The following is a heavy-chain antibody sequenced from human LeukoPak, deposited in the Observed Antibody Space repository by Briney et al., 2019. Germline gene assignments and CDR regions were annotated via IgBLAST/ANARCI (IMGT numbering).Heavy chain of an antibody. D-gene: IGHD1-26*01. CDR1: GFTFSSYA. V-gene: IGHV3-23*01. CDR3: AKDRIVGATTSYDYFDY. Sequence: GGSLRLSCAGSGFTFSSYAMSWVRQAPGKGLEWVSAISGSGVTTYYADSVKGRFTVSRDNSKNTLYLQMNSLRVEDTAVYYRAKDRIVGATTSYDYFDYWGQGTLVTVSS. CDR2: ISGSGVTT. J-gene: IGHJ4*02.